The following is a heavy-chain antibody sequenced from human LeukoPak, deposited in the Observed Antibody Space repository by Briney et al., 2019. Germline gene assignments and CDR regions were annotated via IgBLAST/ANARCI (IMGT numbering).Heavy chain of an antibody. Sequence: PGRSLRLSCAASGFTFDDYAMHWVRQAPGKGLEWVSGISWNSGSIGYADSVKGRFTISRDNAKNSLYLQMNSLRAEDTALYYCAKDLRAVAGTGYDYWGQGTLVTVSS. V-gene: IGHV3-9*01. CDR2: ISWNSGSI. CDR3: AKDLRAVAGTGYDY. CDR1: GFTFDDYA. D-gene: IGHD6-19*01. J-gene: IGHJ4*02.